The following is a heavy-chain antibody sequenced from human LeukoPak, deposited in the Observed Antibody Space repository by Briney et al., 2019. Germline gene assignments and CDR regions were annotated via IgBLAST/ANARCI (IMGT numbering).Heavy chain of an antibody. V-gene: IGHV1-2*02. CDR1: GYTFAAHY. CDR3: ARSERAGLYSDSSGYYYDWCFDL. CDR2: VNPNSGGT. J-gene: IGHJ2*01. Sequence: GASVKVSCKASGYTFAAHYLHWVRQAPGQGLEWMGWVNPNSGGTNYAQKFQGRVTMTRDTSINTAYMELRRLRSDDTAVYYCARSERAGLYSDSSGYYYDWCFDLWGRGTLVTVSS. D-gene: IGHD3-22*01.